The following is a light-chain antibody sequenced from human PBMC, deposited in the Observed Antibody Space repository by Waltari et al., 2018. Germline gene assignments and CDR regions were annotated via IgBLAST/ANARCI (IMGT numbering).Light chain of an antibody. Sequence: EVVMTQSPVTLSVSPGERATLSCKASQSVSNNLAWYQHKPGQAPRLVMYDASTRASGLPARFSSTGSGREFTLTINSLQSEDVAIYYCQQYSNWPPWTFGQGTTVEIK. J-gene: IGKJ1*01. CDR3: QQYSNWPPWT. CDR1: QSVSNN. V-gene: IGKV3-15*01. CDR2: DAS.